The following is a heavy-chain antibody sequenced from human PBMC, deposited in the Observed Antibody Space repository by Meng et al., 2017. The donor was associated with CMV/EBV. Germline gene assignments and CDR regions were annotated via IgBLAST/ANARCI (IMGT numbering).Heavy chain of an antibody. CDR1: GFTFSSYA. D-gene: IGHD6-6*01. V-gene: IGHV3-30*04. J-gene: IGHJ6*02. CDR3: ARNIAARTYYYYYYGMDV. CDR2: ISYDGSNK. Sequence: GEPLKISCAASGFTFSSYAMHWVRQAPGKGLEWVAVISYDGSNKYYADSVKGRFTISRDNSKNTLYLQMNSLRAEDTAVYYCARNIAARTYYYYYYGMDVWGQGTTVTVSS.